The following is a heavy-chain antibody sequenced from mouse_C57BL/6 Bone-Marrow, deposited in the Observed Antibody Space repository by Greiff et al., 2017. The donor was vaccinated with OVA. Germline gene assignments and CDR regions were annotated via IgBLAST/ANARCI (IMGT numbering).Heavy chain of an antibody. CDR1: GYTFTSYW. D-gene: IGHD2-4*01. CDR2: IDPYDSYT. J-gene: IGHJ2*01. V-gene: IGHV1-59*01. CDR3: ERFDYDVRGSDY. Sequence: VQLQQPGAELVRPGTSVKLSCKASGYTFTSYWMHWVKQRPGQGLEWIGVIDPYDSYTNYNQKFKGKATLTVDTSSSTAYMQLSSLTSEDSAVYYCERFDYDVRGSDYWGQGTTLTVSS.